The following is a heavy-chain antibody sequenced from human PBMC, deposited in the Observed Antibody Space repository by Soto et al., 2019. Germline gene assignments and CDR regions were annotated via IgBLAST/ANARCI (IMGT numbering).Heavy chain of an antibody. CDR3: XXXDXXXXDL. CDR1: GFTFSYYW. V-gene: IGHV3-74*01. CDR2: IHSDGSST. Sequence: EVRLVESEGGLVQPGGSLSLSCAASGFTFSYYWMHWVRQAPGQGLLWVSRIHSDGSSTTYADSVKGRFTISRDNAKNTVSLQMNRLRVEETGXXXXXXXDXXXXDLWGQGTMVTVSS. J-gene: IGHJ3*01. D-gene: IGHD2-21*02.